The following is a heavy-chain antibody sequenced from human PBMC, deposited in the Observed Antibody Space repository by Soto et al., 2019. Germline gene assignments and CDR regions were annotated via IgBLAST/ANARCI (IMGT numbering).Heavy chain of an antibody. J-gene: IGHJ5*02. CDR3: ARVTVAWFDP. V-gene: IGHV3-48*01. Sequence: EVQLVESGGGLVQPGGSLRLSCAASGFTFSSYSLNWVRQAPGKGLEWVSYISSSSSTIYYADSVMGRFTISRDNAKNSLYLQMNSLRAEDTAVYYCARVTVAWFDPWGQGTLVTVSS. CDR1: GFTFSSYS. D-gene: IGHD2-8*02. CDR2: ISSSSSTI.